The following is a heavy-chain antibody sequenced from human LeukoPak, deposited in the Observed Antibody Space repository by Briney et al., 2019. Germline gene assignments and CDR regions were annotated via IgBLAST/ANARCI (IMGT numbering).Heavy chain of an antibody. Sequence: ASVKVSCKASGYTFTSYCIHWVRQSPGQGLEWMAIINPSSGATRYAQKFQGRVTMTRDMSTSTVYMELSSLRSDDTAVDYCARATRGYDSGRDFDYWGQGTLVTVSS. CDR1: GYTFTSYC. D-gene: IGHD3-10*01. CDR3: ARATRGYDSGRDFDY. J-gene: IGHJ4*02. CDR2: INPSSGAT. V-gene: IGHV1-46*01.